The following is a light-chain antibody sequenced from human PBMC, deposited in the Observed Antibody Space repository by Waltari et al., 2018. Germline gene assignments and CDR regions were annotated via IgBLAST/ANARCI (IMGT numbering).Light chain of an antibody. Sequence: IVLTQSPGTLSLSPGEGATLSCRTSQTIRTTYLAWYQQKPGQAPTLLIYGAFTRSTGIPDRFTGSGSVTDFSLTISRLEPEDFATYYCQQYDVSPLTFGGGTKVEIK. J-gene: IGKJ4*01. CDR1: QTIRTTY. CDR2: GAF. V-gene: IGKV3-20*01. CDR3: QQYDVSPLT.